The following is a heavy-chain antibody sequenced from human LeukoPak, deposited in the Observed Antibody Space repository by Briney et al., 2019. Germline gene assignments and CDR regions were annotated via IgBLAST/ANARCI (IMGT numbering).Heavy chain of an antibody. V-gene: IGHV3-23*01. J-gene: IGHJ4*02. CDR1: GFTFSSYA. Sequence: GGSLRLSCAASGFTFSSYAMSWVRQAPGKGLEWVSTISGRGDSTYYADSVKGRFTISRDNSKNTLYLQMNSLGLEDTAGYYCARDPVGSSSSVGYWGQGTLVTVSS. CDR3: ARDPVGSSSSVGY. CDR2: ISGRGDST. D-gene: IGHD6-6*01.